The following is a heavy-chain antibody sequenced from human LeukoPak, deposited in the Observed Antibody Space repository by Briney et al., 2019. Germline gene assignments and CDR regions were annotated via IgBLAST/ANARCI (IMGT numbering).Heavy chain of an antibody. CDR2: IYYSGST. V-gene: IGHV4-39*01. CDR1: GGSISSSSYY. D-gene: IGHD4-23*01. J-gene: IGHJ4*02. CDR3: ARGRVRWSFDY. Sequence: SETLSLTCTVSGGSISSSSYYWGWIRQPPGKGLEWIGSIYYSGSTYYNPSLKSRVTISVDTSKNQFSLKLSSVTAADTAVYYCARGRVRWSFDYWGQGTLVTVSS.